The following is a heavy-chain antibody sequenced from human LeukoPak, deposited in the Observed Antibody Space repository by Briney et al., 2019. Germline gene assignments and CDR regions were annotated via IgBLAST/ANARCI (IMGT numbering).Heavy chain of an antibody. J-gene: IGHJ5*02. CDR2: IHTSGDT. D-gene: IGHD4-17*01. CDR1: GLTGSHNY. Sequence: GGSLRLSCAASGLTGSHNYVSWVRQAPGKGLEWVSAIHTSGDTCYADSVKGRFTISRDTSKNTLYLQINSLRVEDTAVYYCIIFGDSNHWGQGTLVTVSS. CDR3: IIFGDSNH. V-gene: IGHV3-53*01.